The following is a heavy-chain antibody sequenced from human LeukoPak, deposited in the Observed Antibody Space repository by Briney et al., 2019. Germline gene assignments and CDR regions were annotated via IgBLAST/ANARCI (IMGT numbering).Heavy chain of an antibody. V-gene: IGHV3-23*01. CDR1: GFTFSSYA. J-gene: IGHJ6*02. CDR3: AKGAPLIADYYYYGMDV. CDR2: ISGSGGST. Sequence: GGSLRLSCAASGFTFSSYAMSWVRQAPGKGLEWVSAISGSGGSTYYADSVKGRFTISRDNSKNTLYLQMNSLRAEDTAVYYCAKGAPLIADYYYYGMDVWGQGTTVTVSS.